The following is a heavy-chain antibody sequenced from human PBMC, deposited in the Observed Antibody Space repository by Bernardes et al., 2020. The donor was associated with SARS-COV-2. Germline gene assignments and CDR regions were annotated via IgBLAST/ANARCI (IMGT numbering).Heavy chain of an antibody. D-gene: IGHD3-10*01. J-gene: IGHJ6*02. V-gene: IGHV4-30-4*01. CDR2: IYYTGSS. Sequence: SETLSLTCTVSGGSISSGDYYWSWIRQTPGKGLEWIGYIYYTGSSYYNPSLKSRLTMSIDTSKNQFSLKLSSVTAADTAVYYCARGGRNQWSAPGEYFYGVDVWGQGTTVTVSS. CDR3: ARGGRNQWSAPGEYFYGVDV. CDR1: GGSISSGDYY.